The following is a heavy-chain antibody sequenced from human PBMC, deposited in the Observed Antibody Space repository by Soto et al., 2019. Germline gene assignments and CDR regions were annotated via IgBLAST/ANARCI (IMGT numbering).Heavy chain of an antibody. CDR1: GGSISNYY. CDR3: ASTQHYYDSSGYDGYFDY. J-gene: IGHJ4*02. Sequence: PLETLSLTCTVSGGSISNYYWSWIRQPPGKGLEWIGYIYYSGSTNYNPSLKSRVTISVDTSKNQFSLKLSSVTAADTAVYYCASTQHYYDSSGYDGYFDYWGQGTLVTVSS. V-gene: IGHV4-59*01. D-gene: IGHD3-22*01. CDR2: IYYSGST.